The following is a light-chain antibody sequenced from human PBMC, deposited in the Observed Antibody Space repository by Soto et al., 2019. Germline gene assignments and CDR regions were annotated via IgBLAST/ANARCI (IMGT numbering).Light chain of an antibody. CDR2: SAS. V-gene: IGKV3-15*01. J-gene: IGKJ1*01. Sequence: ETVMTQSPATLSVSPGEGAALSCRASQSVSSKLAWYQQRPGQAPRLLIYSASTRATGIPTRFSGSGSGTEFTLTIGSLQSEDFAVYYCQQYKDWPKTFGQGTKVEIK. CDR1: QSVSSK. CDR3: QQYKDWPKT.